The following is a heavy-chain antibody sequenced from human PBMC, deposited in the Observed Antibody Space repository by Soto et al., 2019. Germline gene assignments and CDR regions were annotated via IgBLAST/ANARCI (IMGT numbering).Heavy chain of an antibody. D-gene: IGHD1-26*01. Sequence: EVPLLESGGGWVQPGGSLRLSCAASGFTFSKSAMGWVRQAPGRGLQWVSSISDSSSSIYYPDSMRGRFIISRDNSKDTLYLQMNSLRAEDTAIYYCAKLRWEAAVFDVWGQGTMVTVSS. J-gene: IGHJ3*01. V-gene: IGHV3-23*01. CDR2: ISDSSSSI. CDR1: GFTFSKSA. CDR3: AKLRWEAAVFDV.